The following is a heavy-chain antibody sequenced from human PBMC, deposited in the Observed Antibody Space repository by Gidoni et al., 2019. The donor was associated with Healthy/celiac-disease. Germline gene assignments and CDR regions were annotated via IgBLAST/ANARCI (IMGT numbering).Heavy chain of an antibody. CDR2: INHSGST. CDR3: ARARRYYGSGSYYNWYYFDY. CDR1: GGSFSGYY. D-gene: IGHD3-10*01. V-gene: IGHV4-34*01. J-gene: IGHJ4*02. Sequence: QVQLQQWGAGLLKPSETLSLTCAVYGGSFSGYYWSWIRQPPGKGLEWIGEINHSGSTNYNPSLKSRVTISVDTSKNQFSLKLSPVTAADTAVYYCARARRYYGSGSYYNWYYFDYWGQGTLVTVSS.